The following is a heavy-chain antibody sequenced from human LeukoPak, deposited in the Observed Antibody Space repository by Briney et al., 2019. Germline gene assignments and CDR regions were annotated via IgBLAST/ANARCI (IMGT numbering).Heavy chain of an antibody. CDR1: GYTFTSYY. CDR2: INPNSGGT. CDR3: ARDYYDSSGYLYYFDY. D-gene: IGHD3-22*01. Sequence: GASVKVSCKASGYTFTSYYMHWVRQAPGQGLEWMGRINPNSGGTNYAQKFQGRVTMTRDTSISTAYMELSRLRSDDTAVYHCARDYYDSSGYLYYFDYWGQGTLVTVFS. V-gene: IGHV1-2*06. J-gene: IGHJ4*02.